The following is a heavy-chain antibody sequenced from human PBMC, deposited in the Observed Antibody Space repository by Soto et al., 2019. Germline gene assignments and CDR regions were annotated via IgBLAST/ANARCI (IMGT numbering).Heavy chain of an antibody. Sequence: GGSLRLSCAASGFTFSSYGMHWVRQAPGKGLEWVAVIWYDGSNKYYADSVKGRFTISRDNSKNTLYLQMNSLRAEDTAVYYCARSGLGRYYDYWGQGTLVTVSS. D-gene: IGHD3-9*01. CDR1: GFTFSSYG. CDR2: IWYDGSNK. J-gene: IGHJ4*02. CDR3: ARSGLGRYYDY. V-gene: IGHV3-33*01.